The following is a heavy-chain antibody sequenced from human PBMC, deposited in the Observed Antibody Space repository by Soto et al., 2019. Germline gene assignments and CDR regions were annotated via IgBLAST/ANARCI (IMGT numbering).Heavy chain of an antibody. Sequence: PSETLSLTCAVSGGSISSSNWWSWVRPPPGKGLEWIGEIYHSGSTNYNPSLKSRVTISVDKSKNQFSLKLSSVTAADTAVYYCAFAPGNYDFWSGYYQPPYYYYGMDVWGQGTTVTVSS. CDR1: GGSISSSNW. CDR2: IYHSGST. D-gene: IGHD3-3*01. CDR3: AFAPGNYDFWSGYYQPPYYYYGMDV. V-gene: IGHV4-4*02. J-gene: IGHJ6*02.